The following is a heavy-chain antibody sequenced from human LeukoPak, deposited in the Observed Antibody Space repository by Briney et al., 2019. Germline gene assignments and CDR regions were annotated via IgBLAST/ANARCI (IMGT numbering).Heavy chain of an antibody. V-gene: IGHV1-2*06. Sequence: ASVEVSCKTSGYNFIGYYMHWVRQAPGQGLEWMGRINPNSGGTNYAQKFQGRVTMTRDTSISTAYMELSRLRSDDTAVYYCARVLRGGYCSSTSCYHFDYWGQGTLVTVSS. J-gene: IGHJ4*02. CDR1: GYNFIGYY. CDR3: ARVLRGGYCSSTSCYHFDY. D-gene: IGHD2-2*01. CDR2: INPNSGGT.